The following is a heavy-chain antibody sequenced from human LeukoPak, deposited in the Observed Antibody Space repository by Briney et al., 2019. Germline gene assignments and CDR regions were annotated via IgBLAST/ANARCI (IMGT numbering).Heavy chain of an antibody. CDR2: IIPILGIA. D-gene: IGHD5-18*01. CDR1: GGTFSSYA. J-gene: IGHJ4*02. Sequence: SVKVSCKASGGTFSSYAISWVRQAPGQGLEWMGRIIPILGIANYAQKFQGRVTITADKSTSTAYMELSSLRSEDTAVYYCASKSVGVDTAMGLDYWGQGTLVTVSS. V-gene: IGHV1-69*04. CDR3: ASKSVGVDTAMGLDY.